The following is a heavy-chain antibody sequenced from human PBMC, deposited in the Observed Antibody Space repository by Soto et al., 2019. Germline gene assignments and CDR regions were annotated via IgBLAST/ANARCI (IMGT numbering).Heavy chain of an antibody. J-gene: IGHJ4*02. CDR2: IIKDGNEK. D-gene: IGHD3-10*01. Sequence: GGSLRLSCAASGFTFSNYWMTWVRQAPGKGLEWVANIIKDGNEKSYVDSVKGRFTISRDNAKNSLYLEMNSLRVEDTAIYYCARDWGGLGYWGQGTLVTVSS. V-gene: IGHV3-7*03. CDR3: ARDWGGLGY. CDR1: GFTFSNYW.